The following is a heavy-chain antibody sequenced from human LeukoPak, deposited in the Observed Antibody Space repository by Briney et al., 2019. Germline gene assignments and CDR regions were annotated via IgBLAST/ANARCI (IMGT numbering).Heavy chain of an antibody. CDR2: IKPDGSEI. V-gene: IGHV3-7*01. J-gene: IGHJ1*01. D-gene: IGHD3-22*01. Sequence: GGSLRLSCAASGFTFSSYWMSWVRQAPEKGLEWVAKIKPDGSEIYHVDSVQGRFTISRDNAKNSLYLQMNSLRAEDTAVYYCAKEDSGYTSGGFQHWGQGTLVTVSS. CDR3: AKEDSGYTSGGFQH. CDR1: GFTFSSYW.